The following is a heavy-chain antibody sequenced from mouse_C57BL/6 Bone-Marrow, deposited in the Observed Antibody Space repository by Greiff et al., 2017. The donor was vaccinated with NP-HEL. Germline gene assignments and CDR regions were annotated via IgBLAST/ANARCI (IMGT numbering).Heavy chain of an antibody. J-gene: IGHJ2*01. V-gene: IGHV1-53*01. D-gene: IGHD1-1*01. CDR3: ARSSGSSSYYFDY. CDR1: GYTFTSYW. Sequence: QVQLQQPGTELVKPGASVKLSCKASGYTFTSYWMHWVKQRPGQGLEWIGNINPSNGGTNYNQKFKDKATLTVDKSSSTAYMQLSSLTSEDSAVYYCARSSGSSSYYFDYWGQGTTLTVSS. CDR2: INPSNGGT.